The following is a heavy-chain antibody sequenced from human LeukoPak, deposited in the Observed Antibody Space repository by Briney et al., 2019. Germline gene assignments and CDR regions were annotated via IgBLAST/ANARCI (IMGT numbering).Heavy chain of an antibody. CDR1: GYTFTSYA. Sequence: ASVKVSRKASGYTFTSYAMNWVRQAPGQGLEWMGWINTNTGNPTYAQGFTGRFVFSLDTSVSTAYLQISSLKAEDTAVYYCARGAAATRSNYYYYGMDVWGQGTTVTVSS. CDR3: ARGAAATRSNYYYYGMDV. V-gene: IGHV7-4-1*02. CDR2: INTNTGNP. D-gene: IGHD2-15*01. J-gene: IGHJ6*02.